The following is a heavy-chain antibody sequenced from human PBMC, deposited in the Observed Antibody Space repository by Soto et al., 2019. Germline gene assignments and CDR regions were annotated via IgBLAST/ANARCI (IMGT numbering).Heavy chain of an antibody. Sequence: SETLSLTCTVSGGSISSSSYYWGWIRQPPGKGLEWIGSIYYSGSTYYNPSLKSRVTISVDTSKNQFSLKLSSVTAADTAVYYCARGGIVATIGEMGYGDYHTVLHRYYFDYWGQGTLVTVSS. CDR3: ARGGIVATIGEMGYGDYHTVLHRYYFDY. D-gene: IGHD5-12*01. V-gene: IGHV4-39*01. J-gene: IGHJ4*02. CDR2: IYYSGST. CDR1: GGSISSSSYY.